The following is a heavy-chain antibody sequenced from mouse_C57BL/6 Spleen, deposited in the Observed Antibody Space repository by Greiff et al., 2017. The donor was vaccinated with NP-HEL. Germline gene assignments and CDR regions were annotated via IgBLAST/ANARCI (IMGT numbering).Heavy chain of an antibody. CDR3: ARKGGNYYGSSGGFAY. D-gene: IGHD1-1*01. V-gene: IGHV2-2*01. CDR1: GFSLTSYG. J-gene: IGHJ3*01. CDR2: IWSGGST. Sequence: QVQLQQSGPGLVQPSQSLSITCTVSGFSLTSYGVHWVRQSPGKGLEWLGVIWSGGSTDYNAAFISRLSISKANSKRQVSFKMNSMQADDTAIYYVARKGGNYYGSSGGFAYWGQGTLVTVSA.